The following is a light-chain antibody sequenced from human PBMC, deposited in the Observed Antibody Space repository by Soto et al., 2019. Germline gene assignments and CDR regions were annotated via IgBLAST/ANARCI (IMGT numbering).Light chain of an antibody. J-gene: IGLJ2*01. CDR3: QSYDSSLSAVV. V-gene: IGLV1-40*01. CDR1: SSNIGARFD. Sequence: QPVLTQPPSVSGAPGQRVAISCTGSSSNIGARFDVHWYQQFPGTAPKLLIYDNNNRPSGVPDRFSGSKSGTSASLAITGLQAEDEADYYCQSYDSSLSAVVFGGGTKVTVL. CDR2: DNN.